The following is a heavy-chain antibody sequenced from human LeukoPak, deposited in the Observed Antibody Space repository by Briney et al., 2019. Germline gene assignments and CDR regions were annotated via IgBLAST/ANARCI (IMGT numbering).Heavy chain of an antibody. CDR1: GGSISSYY. D-gene: IGHD1-1*01. Sequence: SETLSLTCTVSGGSISSYYWSRIRQPPGKGLEWIGYIYYSGSTNYNPSLKSRVTISVDTSKNQFSLKLSSVTAADTAVYYCALYRYDAFDIWGQGTMVTVSS. J-gene: IGHJ3*02. CDR3: ALYRYDAFDI. CDR2: IYYSGST. V-gene: IGHV4-59*08.